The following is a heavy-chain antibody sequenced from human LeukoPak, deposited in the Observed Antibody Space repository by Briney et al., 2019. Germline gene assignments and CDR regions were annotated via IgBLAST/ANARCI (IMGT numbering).Heavy chain of an antibody. D-gene: IGHD6-19*01. V-gene: IGHV4-34*01. Sequence: PSETLSLTCAVYGGSFTDYHWSWIRPSPGGRLEWIGEINYTGRTHYKPSLKSRATISIDMSKNQVSLKMTSMAAADTAIYYCARERRVEVAARTTVAFDVWGQGTMVTVSS. CDR3: ARERRVEVAARTTVAFDV. CDR2: INYTGRT. J-gene: IGHJ3*01. CDR1: GGSFTDYH.